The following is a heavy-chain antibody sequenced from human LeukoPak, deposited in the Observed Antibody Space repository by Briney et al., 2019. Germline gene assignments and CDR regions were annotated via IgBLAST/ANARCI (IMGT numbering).Heavy chain of an antibody. V-gene: IGHV1-2*02. CDR2: INPNSGGT. J-gene: IGHJ5*02. D-gene: IGHD6-13*01. CDR3: ARDPAAATPYNWFDP. Sequence: ASVKVSCKASGYTFTGYYMHWVRQAPGQGLEWMGWINPNSGGTNYAQKFQGRVTMTRDMSISTAYMELSRLRSDDTAVYYCARDPAAATPYNWFDPWGQGTLVTVSS. CDR1: GYTFTGYY.